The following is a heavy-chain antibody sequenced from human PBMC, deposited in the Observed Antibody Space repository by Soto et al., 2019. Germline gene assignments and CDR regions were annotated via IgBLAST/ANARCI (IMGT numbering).Heavy chain of an antibody. CDR3: AKRPFTSSGSFDY. CDR2: FSGSGGST. V-gene: IGHV3-23*01. J-gene: IGHJ4*02. CDR1: GFTFSSFA. D-gene: IGHD6-19*01. Sequence: EVQLLESGGGLVQPGGSLRLSCAASGFTFSSFAMSWVRQAPGKGLEWVSTFSGSGGSTYYADSVKGRFTISGDDSKNTLYLQMNSLRAEDTAVYYCAKRPFTSSGSFDYWGQGTLVTVSS.